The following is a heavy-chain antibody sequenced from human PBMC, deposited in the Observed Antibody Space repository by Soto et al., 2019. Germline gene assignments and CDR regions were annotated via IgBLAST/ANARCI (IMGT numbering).Heavy chain of an antibody. D-gene: IGHD1-26*01. CDR1: GYTFTSYY. J-gene: IGHJ4*02. CDR2: INPSGGST. Sequence: ASVKVSCKASGYTFTSYYMHWVRQAPGQGLEWMGIINPSGGSTSYAQKFQGRVTMTRDTSTSTVYMELSSLRSDDTAVYYCARGGIVGATRDREYDYWGQGTLVTVPS. CDR3: ARGGIVGATRDREYDY. V-gene: IGHV1-46*01.